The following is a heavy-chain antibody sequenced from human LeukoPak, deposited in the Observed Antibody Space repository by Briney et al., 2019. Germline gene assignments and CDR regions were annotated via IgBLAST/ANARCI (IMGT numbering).Heavy chain of an antibody. J-gene: IGHJ4*02. CDR2: IYYSGST. V-gene: IGHV4-59*01. CDR1: GGSISSYY. D-gene: IGHD2-21*01. Sequence: SETLSLTCTVSGGSISSYYWSWIRQPPGKGLEWIGYIYYSGSTNYNPSLKSRVTISVDTSKNQFSLKLSSVTAADTAMYYCARLASETYFDYWGQGTLVTVSS. CDR3: ARLASETYFDY.